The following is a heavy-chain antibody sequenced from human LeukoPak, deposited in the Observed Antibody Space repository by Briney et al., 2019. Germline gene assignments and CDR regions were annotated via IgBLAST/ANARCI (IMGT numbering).Heavy chain of an antibody. Sequence: ASVKVSCKASGYTFTDYYMHWVRQAPGQGLEWMAWINPNSGGSNFAERFQGRVTMTGDRSISTAYMELSRLRSDDTAVYYCARERTPGSGYGVDYWGQGTVVTVSS. J-gene: IGHJ4*02. CDR2: INPNSGGS. V-gene: IGHV1-2*02. CDR3: ARERTPGSGYGVDY. CDR1: GYTFTDYY. D-gene: IGHD6-25*01.